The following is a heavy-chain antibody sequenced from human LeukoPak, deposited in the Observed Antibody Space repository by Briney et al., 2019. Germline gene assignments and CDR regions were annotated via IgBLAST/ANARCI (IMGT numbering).Heavy chain of an antibody. V-gene: IGHV4-61*01. CDR1: GGSVSNANYY. CDR3: ARLFRGPYYFDY. Sequence: SETLSLTCSVSGGSVSNANYYWSWIRQPPGKGLEWIGHIYYSGNISYEPSLRSRLTMSVDTSKNQFSLKLTSVTAADTAVYYCARLFRGPYYFDYWGQGTLVTVSS. J-gene: IGHJ4*02. CDR2: IYYSGNI. D-gene: IGHD3-10*02.